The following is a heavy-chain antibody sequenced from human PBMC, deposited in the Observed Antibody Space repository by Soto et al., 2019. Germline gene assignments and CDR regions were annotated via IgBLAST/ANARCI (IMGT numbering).Heavy chain of an antibody. CDR2: IYHSGST. CDR3: ARDLETFDY. Sequence: PSEILSLTCAVSGGSISSTNWWSWVRQPPGKGLEWIGEIYHSGSTNYNPSLKSRVILSVDKSKNQFSLNLRSVTAADTAVYYCARDLETFDYWGQGTLVTVSS. J-gene: IGHJ4*02. D-gene: IGHD1-1*01. CDR1: GGSISSTNW. V-gene: IGHV4-4*02.